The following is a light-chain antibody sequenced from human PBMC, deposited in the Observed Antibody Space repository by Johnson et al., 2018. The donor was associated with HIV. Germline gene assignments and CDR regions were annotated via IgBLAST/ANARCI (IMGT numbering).Light chain of an antibody. V-gene: IGLV1-51*01. Sequence: QSVLTQPPSVSAAPGQKVTISCSGSSSNIGNNYVSWYQQLPGTAPKLLIYDNNKRPSGIPDRFSGSKSGTSATLGITGLQTGDEADYYCGTWDNSLTPFYVFGTATKVTV. CDR3: GTWDNSLTPFYV. CDR2: DNN. CDR1: SSNIGNNY. J-gene: IGLJ1*01.